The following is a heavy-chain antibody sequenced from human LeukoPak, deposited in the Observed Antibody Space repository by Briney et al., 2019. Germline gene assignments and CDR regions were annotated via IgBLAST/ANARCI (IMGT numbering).Heavy chain of an antibody. V-gene: IGHV3-23*01. CDR1: GFTFSSYA. D-gene: IGHD6-19*01. CDR2: ISGSGGST. Sequence: PGGSLRLSCAASGFTFSSYAMSWVRQAPGKGLEWVSAISGSGGSTYYADSVKGRFTISRDNSKNTVYLQMNSLRAEDTAVYYCARGESGYSSGWVDYWGQGTLVTVSS. CDR3: ARGESGYSSGWVDY. J-gene: IGHJ4*02.